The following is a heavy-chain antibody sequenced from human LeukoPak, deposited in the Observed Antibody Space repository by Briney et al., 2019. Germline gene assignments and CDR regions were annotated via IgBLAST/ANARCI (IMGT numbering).Heavy chain of an antibody. J-gene: IGHJ5*02. V-gene: IGHV1-24*01. CDR1: GYTLTELS. CDR3: ARGSVRTQLFDP. D-gene: IGHD1-14*01. Sequence: GASVKVSCKVSGYTLTELSMHWVRQAPGKGLEWMGGFDPEDGETIYAQKFQGRVTITADESTSTAYMELSSLRSEDTAVYYCARGSVRTQLFDPWGQGTLVTVSS. CDR2: FDPEDGET.